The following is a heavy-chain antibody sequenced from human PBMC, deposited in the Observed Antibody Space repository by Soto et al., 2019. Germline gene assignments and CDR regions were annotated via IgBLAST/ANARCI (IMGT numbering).Heavy chain of an antibody. D-gene: IGHD2-15*01. CDR3: ARGLPLTMDY. J-gene: IGHJ4*02. CDR1: GYTFTSYA. V-gene: IGHV1-3*01. CDR2: INAGNGNT. Sequence: QVQLVQSGAEVKKPGASVKVSCKASGYTFTSYAMHWVRQAPGQRLEWMGWINAGNGNTKYSQRFQGRITITRDTSASTAYMELSSLRSEDTAVFYCARGLPLTMDYWGQGTLVTVSS.